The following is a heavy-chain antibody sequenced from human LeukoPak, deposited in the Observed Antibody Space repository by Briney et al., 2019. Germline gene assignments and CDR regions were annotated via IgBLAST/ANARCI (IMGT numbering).Heavy chain of an antibody. CDR1: GYAFTGYY. CDR2: INPNSGGT. Sequence: ASVKVSCKASGYAFTGYYMHWVRQAPGQGLEWMGWINPNSGGTNSAQKFQGRVTMTGDTSISTAYMELSSLRSDDTAVYYCAIVNWNYVERPFDVWGQGTMVTVSS. CDR3: AIVNWNYVERPFDV. J-gene: IGHJ3*01. D-gene: IGHD1-7*01. V-gene: IGHV1-2*02.